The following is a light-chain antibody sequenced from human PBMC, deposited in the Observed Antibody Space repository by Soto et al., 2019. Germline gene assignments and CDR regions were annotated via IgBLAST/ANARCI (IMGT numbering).Light chain of an antibody. CDR3: AAWDDSLNGVV. J-gene: IGLJ7*01. CDR1: SSNIGSNT. V-gene: IGLV1-44*01. CDR2: IDD. Sequence: QSVLTQPPSASGTPGQRVTISCSGGSSNIGSNTVNWYQQFPATAPRLLISIDDQRPSGVPDRFSGSKSGTSASLAISGLQSEDEADYYCAAWDDSLNGVVFGGGTQLDRP.